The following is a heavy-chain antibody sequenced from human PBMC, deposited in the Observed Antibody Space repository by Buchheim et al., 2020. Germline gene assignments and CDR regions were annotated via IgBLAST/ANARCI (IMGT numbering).Heavy chain of an antibody. V-gene: IGHV3-33*05. D-gene: IGHD3-16*02. CDR1: GFTFSSYG. Sequence: VQLVESGGGVVQPGRSLRLSCAASGFTFSSYGMHWVRQAPGKGLEWVAIMLYDGSNKYYAESVKDRFTISRDISKKTLYLQMNSLRAEDTAVYYCARDRFADHVWGTYRYMDVWGQGTT. J-gene: IGHJ6*02. CDR3: ARDRFADHVWGTYRYMDV. CDR2: MLYDGSNK.